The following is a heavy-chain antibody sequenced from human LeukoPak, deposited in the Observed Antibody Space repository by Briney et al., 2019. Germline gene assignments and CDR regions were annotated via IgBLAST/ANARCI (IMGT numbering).Heavy chain of an antibody. CDR2: INSDGSYA. CDR3: ARGGVGCFDY. J-gene: IGHJ4*02. D-gene: IGHD6-19*01. CDR1: GFTFSSYW. Sequence: GGSLSLSCAASGFTFSSYWIHWVRQAPGKGLVWVSHINSDGSYATYADSVKGRLTISRDNAKNTVYLQMNSLRAEDTAVYYCARGGVGCFDYWGQGALVTVSS. V-gene: IGHV3-74*01.